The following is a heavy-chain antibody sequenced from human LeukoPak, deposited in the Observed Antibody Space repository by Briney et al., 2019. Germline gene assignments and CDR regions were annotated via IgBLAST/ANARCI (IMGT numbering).Heavy chain of an antibody. CDR1: GFTFSSYW. Sequence: GGSLRLSCAASGFTFSSYWMSWVRQAPGKGLEWVANIKQDGSEKYYVDSVKGRFTISRDNAKNSLYLQMNSLRAENTAVYYCAKDRARYSCSSTSCYSPLDYWGQGTLVTVSS. V-gene: IGHV3-7*01. D-gene: IGHD2-2*01. J-gene: IGHJ4*02. CDR3: AKDRARYSCSSTSCYSPLDY. CDR2: IKQDGSEK.